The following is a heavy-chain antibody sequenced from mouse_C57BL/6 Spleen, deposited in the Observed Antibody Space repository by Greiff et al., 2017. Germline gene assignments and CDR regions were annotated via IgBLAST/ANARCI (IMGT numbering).Heavy chain of an antibody. J-gene: IGHJ2*01. V-gene: IGHV1-72*01. D-gene: IGHD6-1*01. Sequence: QVQLQQPGAELVKPGASVKLSCKASGYTFTSSWMHWVKQRPGRGLEWIGRIDPNSGGTKYNAKFTSKATLPVDKPSSTAYMQHSTLTSEDAAVDDCARLGPLLADWGQGTTLTVSS. CDR2: IDPNSGGT. CDR3: ARLGPLLAD. CDR1: GYTFTSSW.